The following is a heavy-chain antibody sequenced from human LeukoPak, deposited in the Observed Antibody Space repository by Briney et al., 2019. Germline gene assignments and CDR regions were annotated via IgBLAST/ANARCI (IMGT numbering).Heavy chain of an antibody. CDR3: ARHRLHRVYYDSSGYYHDAFDI. CDR2: INPSAGST. D-gene: IGHD3-22*01. V-gene: IGHV1-46*01. J-gene: IGHJ3*02. CDR1: GYTFTSYY. Sequence: ASVKVSCKASGYTFTSYYMHWVRQAPGQGLEWMGIINPSAGSTSYAQKFQGRVTMTRDMSTRTVYMELSSLRSDDTAVYYCARHRLHRVYYDSSGYYHDAFDIWGQGTMVTVSS.